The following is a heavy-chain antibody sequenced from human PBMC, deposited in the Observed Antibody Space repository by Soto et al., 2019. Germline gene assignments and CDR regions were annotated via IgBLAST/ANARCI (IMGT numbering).Heavy chain of an antibody. J-gene: IGHJ4*02. CDR2: ISGGGDTT. D-gene: IGHD3-10*01. CDR1: GFTIINYA. Sequence: GGSLRLRYAASGFTIINYAITRVRQAPGKGLEWVSAISGGGDTTSYADSVKGRFTVSRDGSKNTLYLQMSSLRAEDKAQKYRAKGRGGSGGLPPGFDFWGKGTLVPVSS. CDR3: AKGRGGSGGLPPGFDF. V-gene: IGHV3-23*01.